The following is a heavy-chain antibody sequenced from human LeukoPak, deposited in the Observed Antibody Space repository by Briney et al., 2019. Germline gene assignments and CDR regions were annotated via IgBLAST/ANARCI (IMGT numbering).Heavy chain of an antibody. D-gene: IGHD3-10*01. CDR3: ARGRPRLTYYYGSGSYLDY. CDR2: TYYRSKWYN. J-gene: IGHJ4*02. CDR1: GDSVSSNSAA. V-gene: IGHV6-1*01. Sequence: SGPGLLKPSQTLSLTCAISGDSVSSNSAAWNWIRQSPSRGLEWLGRTYYRSKWYNDYAVSVKSRITINPDTSQNQFSLQLNSVTPEDTAVYYCARGRPRLTYYYGSGSYLDYWGQGTLVTVSS.